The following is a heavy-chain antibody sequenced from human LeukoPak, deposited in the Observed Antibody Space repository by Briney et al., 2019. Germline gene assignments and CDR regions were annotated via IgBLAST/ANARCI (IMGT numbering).Heavy chain of an antibody. V-gene: IGHV1-18*01. CDR3: AGGGHYYGSGSYAVSPFDI. D-gene: IGHD3-10*01. Sequence: ASVKVSCKASGYKFTSYGISWVRQAPGQGLEWMGWISAYNGNTNYAQKLQGRVTMTTDTSTSTAYMELRSLRSDDTAVYYCAGGGHYYGSGSYAVSPFDIWGQGTMVTVSS. CDR2: ISAYNGNT. CDR1: GYKFTSYG. J-gene: IGHJ3*02.